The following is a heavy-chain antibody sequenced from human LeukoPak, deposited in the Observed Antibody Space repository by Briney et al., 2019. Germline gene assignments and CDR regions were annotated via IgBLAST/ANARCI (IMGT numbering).Heavy chain of an antibody. CDR1: GFTFNNYA. J-gene: IGHJ4*02. V-gene: IGHV3-23*01. CDR3: ARTTRPELLWFGELLLSSDY. D-gene: IGHD3-10*01. CDR2: VTGSGGDT. Sequence: GGSLRLSCTASGFTFNNYAMSWVRQAPGKGPEWVSAVTGSGGDTFYEDSVKGRFTISRDNSKNTLSLQMNSLGVEDTALYYCARTTRPELLWFGELLLSSDYWGQGTLVTVSS.